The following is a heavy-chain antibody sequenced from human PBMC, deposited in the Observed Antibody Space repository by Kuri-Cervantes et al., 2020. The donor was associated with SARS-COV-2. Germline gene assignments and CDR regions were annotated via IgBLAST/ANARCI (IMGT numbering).Heavy chain of an antibody. J-gene: IGHJ4*02. CDR2: MYYTGTT. V-gene: IGHV4-59*01. CDR1: GGSFTTYN. Sequence: SETLSLTCTISGGSFTTYNWSWLRQPPGKGLAWIGYMYYTGTTTYSPSLKSRVAMSVDTSKNQFSLKLTSVTAADTAVYFCARGIIPTAVRQWGQGTLVTVSS. D-gene: IGHD3-3*01. CDR3: ARGIIPTAVRQ.